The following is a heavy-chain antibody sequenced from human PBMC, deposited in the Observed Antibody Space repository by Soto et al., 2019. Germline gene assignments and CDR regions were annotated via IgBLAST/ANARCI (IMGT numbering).Heavy chain of an antibody. CDR2: IYYSGST. CDR1: VGSIISGDYY. D-gene: IGHD3-10*01. Sequence: PSETLSLTCTFSVGSIISGDYYWSWIRQPPGKGLEWIGYIYYSGSTYYNPSLKSRVIISVDTSKNQFSLKLSSVTAADTAVYYCARGPNYYKSARGWFDPWGQGTLVTVSS. J-gene: IGHJ5*02. CDR3: ARGPNYYKSARGWFDP. V-gene: IGHV4-30-4*01.